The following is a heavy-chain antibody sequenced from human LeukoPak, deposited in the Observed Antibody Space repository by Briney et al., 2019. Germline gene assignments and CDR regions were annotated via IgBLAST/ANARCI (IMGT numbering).Heavy chain of an antibody. Sequence: SETLSLTCTVSGGSISTTDHYWGWIRQPPGKGLEWIGSIYYSGTTYYTPSLKSRVTISVDTSKNQFSLKSSSVTAADTAVYYCARQGKRLTYYFHPWGQGTLVTVSS. CDR2: IYYSGTT. V-gene: IGHV4-39*01. J-gene: IGHJ5*02. CDR3: ARQGKRLTYYFHP. D-gene: IGHD2-8*01. CDR1: GGSISTTDHY.